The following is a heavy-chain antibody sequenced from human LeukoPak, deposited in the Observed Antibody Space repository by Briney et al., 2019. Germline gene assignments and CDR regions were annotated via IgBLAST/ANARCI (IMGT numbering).Heavy chain of an antibody. V-gene: IGHV4-59*12. CDR1: GGSISSYY. D-gene: IGHD6-13*01. J-gene: IGHJ3*02. Sequence: SETLSLTCTVSGGSISSYYWSWIRQPPGKGLEWIGYIYYSGSTNYNPSLKSRVTMSVDTSKNQFSLKLSSVTAADTAVYYCATYSSSWEDAFDIWGQGTMVTVSS. CDR2: IYYSGST. CDR3: ATYSSSWEDAFDI.